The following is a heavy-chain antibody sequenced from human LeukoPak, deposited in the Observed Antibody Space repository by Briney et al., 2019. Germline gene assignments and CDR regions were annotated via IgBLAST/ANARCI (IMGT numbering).Heavy chain of an antibody. CDR3: ARDPTTVVTPSGGGGGYYYYYYGMDV. CDR2: IYYSGST. D-gene: IGHD4-23*01. CDR1: GGSISSYY. Sequence: SQTLSLTCTVSGGSISSYYWSWIRQPPGKGLEWIGYIYYSGSTNYNPSLKSRVTISVDTSKNQFSLKLSSVTAADTAVYYCARDPTTVVTPSGGGGGYYYYYYGMDVWGQGTTVTVSS. J-gene: IGHJ6*02. V-gene: IGHV4-59*01.